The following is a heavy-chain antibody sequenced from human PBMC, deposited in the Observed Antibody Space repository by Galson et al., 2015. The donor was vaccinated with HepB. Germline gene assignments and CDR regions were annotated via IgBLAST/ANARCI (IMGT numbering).Heavy chain of an antibody. J-gene: IGHJ5*02. D-gene: IGHD6-13*01. CDR2: INPSGGST. CDR3: ARTKAAAGTSGWFDP. CDR1: GYTFTSYY. Sequence: SVKVSCKASGYTFTSYYMHWVRQAPGQGLEWVGIINPSGGSTSYAQKFQGRVTMTRDTSTSTVYMELSSLRSEDTAVYYCARTKAAAGTSGWFDPWGQGTLVTVSS. V-gene: IGHV1-46*03.